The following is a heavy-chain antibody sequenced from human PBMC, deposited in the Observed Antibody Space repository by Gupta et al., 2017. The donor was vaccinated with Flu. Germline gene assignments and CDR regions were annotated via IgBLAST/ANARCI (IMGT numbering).Heavy chain of an antibody. CDR2: ISGSGGST. CDR3: AKELRGGPTICEIEY. Sequence: VYERGLVQPGGSVRLSCAASGFTFSTYAMRWVRQAPGKGLEWVSGISGSGGSTHYADSVKGRFTISRDNSKNTLHLQMNSLRAEDTAVYYCAKELRGGPTICEIEYWGQGTLVTVSS. V-gene: IGHV3-23*01. CDR1: GFTFSTYA. J-gene: IGHJ4*02. D-gene: IGHD3-16*01.